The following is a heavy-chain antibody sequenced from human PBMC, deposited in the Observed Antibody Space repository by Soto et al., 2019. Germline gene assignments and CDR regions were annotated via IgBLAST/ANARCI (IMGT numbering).Heavy chain of an antibody. Sequence: QVQLVQSGAEVKKPGSSVKVSCKASGGTFSSYAISWVRQAPGQGLEWMGIINPSGGSTSYAQKFQGRVTMTRDTSTSTVYMELSSLRSEDTAVYYCASSALGYYYYGMDVWGQGTTVTVSS. CDR1: GGTFSSYA. J-gene: IGHJ6*02. CDR2: INPSGGST. V-gene: IGHV1-46*01. CDR3: ASSALGYYYYGMDV.